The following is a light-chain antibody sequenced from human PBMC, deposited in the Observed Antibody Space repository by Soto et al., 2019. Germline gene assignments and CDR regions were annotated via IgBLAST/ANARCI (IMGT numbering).Light chain of an antibody. CDR3: EQRRNWPSEVT. J-gene: IGKJ3*01. V-gene: IGKV3-11*01. CDR1: QSVSSS. Sequence: EIVLTQSPDTLSLSPGERATLSCRASQSVSSSLAWYQQKPGQAPRLLIYDASNRATGIPARFSGSGSGTDFTLSIIRLEPEDFAVYYCEQRRNWPSEVTFGPGTKVDIK. CDR2: DAS.